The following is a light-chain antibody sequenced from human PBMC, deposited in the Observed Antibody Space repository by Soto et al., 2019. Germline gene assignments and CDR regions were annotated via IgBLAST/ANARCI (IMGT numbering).Light chain of an antibody. V-gene: IGLV2-14*01. CDR2: DVS. CDR3: SSYTSSSTLV. J-gene: IGLJ1*01. Sequence: QSALTQPASVSGSPGQSITISYTGTSSDGGGYNYVSWYQQHPVKAPKLMIYDVSNRPSGVSNRFSGSKSGNTASLTISGLQAEDEADYYCSSYTSSSTLVFGTGTKVTVL. CDR1: SSDGGGYNY.